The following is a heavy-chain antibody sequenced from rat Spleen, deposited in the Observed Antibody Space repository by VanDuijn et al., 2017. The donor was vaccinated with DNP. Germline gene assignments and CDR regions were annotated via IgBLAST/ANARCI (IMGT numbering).Heavy chain of an antibody. CDR1: GYSITRNY. V-gene: IGHV3-1*01. D-gene: IGHD1-12*03. Sequence: EVQLQESGPGLVKPSQSLSLTCSVTGYSITRNYWGWIRKLPGNKMEWIGYIGYSGSTTYNPSLKSRISITRDTSKNQFFLQLNSVTTEDTATYYCARGNDDYFPNWYFDFWGPGTMVTVSS. J-gene: IGHJ1*01. CDR2: IGYSGST. CDR3: ARGNDDYFPNWYFDF.